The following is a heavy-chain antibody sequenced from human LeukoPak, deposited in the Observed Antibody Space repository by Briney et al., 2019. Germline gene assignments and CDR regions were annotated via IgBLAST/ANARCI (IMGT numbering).Heavy chain of an antibody. J-gene: IGHJ4*02. CDR2: IRSEAYGGTT. Sequence: GGSLRLSCTTSGFSFGEYAMSWFRQAPGKGLELVGFIRSEAYGGTTEYVASVKGSFTISRDDSESLAYLQMTSLKIEDTAVYYCTKGWGDYWGRGTLVTVSS. D-gene: IGHD6-19*01. V-gene: IGHV3-49*03. CDR3: TKGWGDY. CDR1: GFSFGEYA.